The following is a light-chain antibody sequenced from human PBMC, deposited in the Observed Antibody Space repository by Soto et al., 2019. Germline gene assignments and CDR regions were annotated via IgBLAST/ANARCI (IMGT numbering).Light chain of an antibody. V-gene: IGKV3-15*01. CDR3: QHYNNWPPWT. Sequence: ETVMTQSPATLSVSPGERVTLSCRASQSVSSNLAWYQQKPGQPPRLLIYGASTRATGIPARFGGSGSGTEFTLTISSLQSEDFAVYYCQHYNNWPPWTFGQGTKV. CDR2: GAS. CDR1: QSVSSN. J-gene: IGKJ1*01.